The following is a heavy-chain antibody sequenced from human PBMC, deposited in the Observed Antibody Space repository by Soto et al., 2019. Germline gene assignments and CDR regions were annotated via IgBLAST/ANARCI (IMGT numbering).Heavy chain of an antibody. CDR3: ERLMVVATPAGWYDP. CDR2: IYPSDSDT. CDR1: GYSFSHDW. V-gene: IGHV5-51*01. J-gene: IGHJ5*02. Sequence: GESLKISCKASGYSFSHDWIGWVRQMPGKGLEWMGIIYPSDSDTRYSPSFEGRVTISADKSINTAYLQWSSLKASDTAMYYCERLMVVATPAGWYDPWGQGTLVTVSS. D-gene: IGHD2-15*01.